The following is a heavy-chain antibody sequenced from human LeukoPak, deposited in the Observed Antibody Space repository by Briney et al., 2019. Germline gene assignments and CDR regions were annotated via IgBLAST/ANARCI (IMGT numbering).Heavy chain of an antibody. CDR2: ISAYNGNT. CDR1: GGTFSSYA. J-gene: IGHJ4*02. D-gene: IGHD2-2*01. Sequence: ASVKVSCKASGGTFSSYAISWVRQAPGQGLEWMGWISAYNGNTNYAQKLQGRVTMTTDTSTSTAYMELRSLRSDDTAVYYCARDFTVVVPAAGYWGQGTLVTVSS. CDR3: ARDFTVVVPAAGY. V-gene: IGHV1-18*01.